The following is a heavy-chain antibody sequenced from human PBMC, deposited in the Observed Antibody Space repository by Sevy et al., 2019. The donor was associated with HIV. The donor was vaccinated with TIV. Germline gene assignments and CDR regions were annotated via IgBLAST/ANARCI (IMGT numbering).Heavy chain of an antibody. CDR3: ARENAAAGSFLVN. D-gene: IGHD6-13*01. V-gene: IGHV3-30*04. CDR1: GFTSSSYA. CDR2: ISYDGSNK. J-gene: IGHJ4*02. Sequence: GGSLRLSCAASGFTSSSYAMHWVRQAPGKGLEWVAVISYDGSNKYYADSVKGRFTISRDNSKNTLYLQMNSLRAEDTAVYYCARENAAAGSFLVNWGQGTLVTVSS.